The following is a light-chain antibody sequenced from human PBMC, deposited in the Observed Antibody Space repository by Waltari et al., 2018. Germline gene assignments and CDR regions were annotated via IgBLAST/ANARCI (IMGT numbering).Light chain of an antibody. Sequence: QLVVTQSPSASASLGASVQRPCTLRRWHTDYAIPRHLQQPQKGPRFLMKVNSDRSHNKGDGIPDRFSGSSSGAERYLTISSLQSEDEADYHCQTWDTGIRVFGGGTKLIVL. V-gene: IGLV4-69*01. CDR3: QTWDTGIRV. CDR1: RWHTDYA. J-gene: IGLJ3*02. CDR2: VNSDRSH.